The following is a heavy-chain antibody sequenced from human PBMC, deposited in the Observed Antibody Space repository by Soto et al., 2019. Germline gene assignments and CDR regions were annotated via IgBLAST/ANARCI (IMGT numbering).Heavy chain of an antibody. J-gene: IGHJ4*02. CDR1: GFPVSSNY. Sequence: GSLSLSCAASGFPVSSNYMSWVRQAPGKGLEWVSVLYSDYTTYYADSVKGRFTISRDDSKNTLFLQMNSLRAEDTAVYYCARGGGYSYGTPLDYWGQGTLVTVSS. D-gene: IGHD5-18*01. CDR2: LYSDYTT. V-gene: IGHV3-53*01. CDR3: ARGGGYSYGTPLDY.